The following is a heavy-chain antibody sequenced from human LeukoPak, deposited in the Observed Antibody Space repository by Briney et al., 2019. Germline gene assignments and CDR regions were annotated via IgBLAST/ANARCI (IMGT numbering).Heavy chain of an antibody. D-gene: IGHD3-10*01. Sequence: GVSLRLSCAASGFTVSAYAMAWVRQAPGKGLEWVSTIYDDNTYYADSVKGRFAISTDNSRNTLYLQMNSLRVEDTAVYFCAARKVRGVWFYLDYWGQGTLVTVSS. V-gene: IGHV3-23*01. CDR1: GFTVSAYA. CDR3: AARKVRGVWFYLDY. CDR2: IYDDNT. J-gene: IGHJ4*02.